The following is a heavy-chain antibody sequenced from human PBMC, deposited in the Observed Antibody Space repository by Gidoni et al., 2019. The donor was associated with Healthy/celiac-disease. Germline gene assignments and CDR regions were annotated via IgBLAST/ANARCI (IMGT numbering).Heavy chain of an antibody. V-gene: IGHV3-49*05. CDR1: GFTFGDYA. Sequence: EVQLVESGGGLVKPGRSLRLSCTASGFTFGDYAMSWFRQAPGKGLGWVGFIRSKAYGGTTEYAASVKGRFTISRDDSKSIAYLQMNSLKTEDTAVYYCTRDKYGSEVHDYGDYFPDAFDIWGQGTMVTVSS. J-gene: IGHJ3*02. CDR3: TRDKYGSEVHDYGDYFPDAFDI. D-gene: IGHD4-17*01. CDR2: IRSKAYGGTT.